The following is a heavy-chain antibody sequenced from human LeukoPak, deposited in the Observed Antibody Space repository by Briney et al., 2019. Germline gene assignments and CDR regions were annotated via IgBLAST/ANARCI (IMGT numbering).Heavy chain of an antibody. CDR1: GVSISSYY. J-gene: IGHJ4*02. CDR3: ARGSNHFDF. CDR2: TYYSGST. Sequence: PSETLSLTCTVSGVSISSYYWSWIRQPPGKGLEWIGYTYYSGSTSYNPSLKSRVAISIDTSKSQFSLKLSSVTTADTAVYYCARGSNHFDFWGQGALVTVSS. D-gene: IGHD4-11*01. V-gene: IGHV4-59*01.